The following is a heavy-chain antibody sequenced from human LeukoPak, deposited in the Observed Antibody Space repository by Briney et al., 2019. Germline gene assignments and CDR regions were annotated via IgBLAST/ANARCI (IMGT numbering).Heavy chain of an antibody. CDR3: ASRPKLVRDYFHYMDV. Sequence: PGGSLRLSCAASGFTFSDYYMNWIRQAPGKGLEWVSYISSSGSTIYYADSVKGRFTISRDNAQGSLYLQMNSLRAEDTAVYYCASRPKLVRDYFHYMDVWGRGTTVTVS. V-gene: IGHV3-11*04. CDR2: ISSSGSTI. J-gene: IGHJ6*03. D-gene: IGHD6-6*01. CDR1: GFTFSDYY.